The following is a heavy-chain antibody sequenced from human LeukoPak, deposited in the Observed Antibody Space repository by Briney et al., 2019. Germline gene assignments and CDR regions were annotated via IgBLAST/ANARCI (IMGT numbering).Heavy chain of an antibody. J-gene: IGHJ4*02. CDR1: GYTFTSYG. CDR2: INTYNGNT. CDR3: SIGIAVPGTDY. D-gene: IGHD6-19*01. Sequence: ASVKVSCKASGYTFTSYGISWVRQAPGQGLEWMGWINTYNGNTNYAQKLQGRVTMTTDTSTSTAYMELRSLRSDDTAVYYCSIGIAVPGTDYWGQGTLVTVSS. V-gene: IGHV1-18*01.